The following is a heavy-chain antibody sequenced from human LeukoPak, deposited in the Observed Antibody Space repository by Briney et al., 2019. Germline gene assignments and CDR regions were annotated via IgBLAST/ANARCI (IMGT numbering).Heavy chain of an antibody. D-gene: IGHD4-17*01. Sequence: QAGGSLRLSCAASGFTFKIYWMSWVRQAPGKGLEWVANINQDGSEKYYVDSVKGRLTISRDNAKNSLYLQMNSLRDEDTAVYYCARDKSYGDSEDYWGQGTLVTVSS. CDR2: INQDGSEK. CDR1: GFTFKIYW. CDR3: ARDKSYGDSEDY. V-gene: IGHV3-7*05. J-gene: IGHJ4*02.